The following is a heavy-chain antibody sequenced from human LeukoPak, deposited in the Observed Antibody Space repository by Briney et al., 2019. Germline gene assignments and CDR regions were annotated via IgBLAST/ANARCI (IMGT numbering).Heavy chain of an antibody. CDR3: ARDLGYSSPGFDP. D-gene: IGHD6-13*01. CDR1: GFTFSSYG. V-gene: IGHV3-33*01. Sequence: GGSLRLSCAASGFTFSSYGMHWVRQAPGKGLEWVAVIWYDGSNKYYADSVKGRFTISRDNSKNTLYLQMNSLRAEDTAVYYCARDLGYSSPGFDPWGQGTLVTVSS. CDR2: IWYDGSNK. J-gene: IGHJ5*02.